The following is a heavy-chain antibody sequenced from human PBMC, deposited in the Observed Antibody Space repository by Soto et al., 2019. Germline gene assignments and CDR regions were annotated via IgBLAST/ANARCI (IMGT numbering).Heavy chain of an antibody. J-gene: IGHJ4*02. D-gene: IGHD6-13*01. V-gene: IGHV1-69*02. CDR2: LIPILGIA. Sequence: QVQLVQSGAEVKKPGSSVKVSCKASGGTFSSYTISWVQQAPGQGLEWMGRLIPILGIANYAQTFQGRVATTEDKPTSTAYMERSSLRFEATGVYYCARGPIAAAGSGYWGQGTLVTVSS. CDR1: GGTFSSYT. CDR3: ARGPIAAAGSGY.